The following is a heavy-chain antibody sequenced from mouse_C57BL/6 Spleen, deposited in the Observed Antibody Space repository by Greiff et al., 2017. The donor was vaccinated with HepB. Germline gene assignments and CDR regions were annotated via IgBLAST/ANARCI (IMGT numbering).Heavy chain of an antibody. CDR2: IHPNSGST. CDR3: ARSTGTGPSYWYFDV. V-gene: IGHV1-64*01. J-gene: IGHJ1*03. Sequence: QVQLQQAGAELGKPGGSVKLSCQASGYTFTRYWMPWGKARPGQGLEWIGMIHPNSGSTNYNEKFKSKATPKVDKSSSTAYMQLSSLTSEDSAVYYCARSTGTGPSYWYFDVWGTGTTVTVSS. D-gene: IGHD4-1*02. CDR1: GYTFTRYW.